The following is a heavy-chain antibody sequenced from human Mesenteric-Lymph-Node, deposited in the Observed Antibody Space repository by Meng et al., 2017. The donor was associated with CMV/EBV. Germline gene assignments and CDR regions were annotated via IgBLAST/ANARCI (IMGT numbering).Heavy chain of an antibody. V-gene: IGHV3-21*01. CDR2: ISSSSSDI. CDR3: ARTYYYDSSGYATDAFDI. CDR1: GFTFSSYS. J-gene: IGHJ3*02. D-gene: IGHD3-22*01. Sequence: GGSLRLSCAASGFTFSSYSMNWVRQAPGKGLEWVSSISSSSSDIYYADSVKGRFTISRDNAKNSLYLQMNSLRAEDTAVYYCARTYYYDSSGYATDAFDIWGQGTMVTVSS.